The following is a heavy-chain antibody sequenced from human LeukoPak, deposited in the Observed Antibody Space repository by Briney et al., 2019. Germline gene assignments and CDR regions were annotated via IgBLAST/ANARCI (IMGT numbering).Heavy chain of an antibody. J-gene: IGHJ6*02. CDR2: IYYSGST. V-gene: IGHV4-30-4*01. CDR3: ASKGAARWDYYYYGMDV. D-gene: IGHD2-15*01. Sequence: SETLSLTCTVSGGSISSGDYYWSWIRQPPGKGLEWIGYIYYSGSTYYNPSLKSRVTISVDTSKNQFSLKLSSVTAADTAVYYCASKGAARWDYYYYGMDVWGQGTTVTVSS. CDR1: GGSISSGDYY.